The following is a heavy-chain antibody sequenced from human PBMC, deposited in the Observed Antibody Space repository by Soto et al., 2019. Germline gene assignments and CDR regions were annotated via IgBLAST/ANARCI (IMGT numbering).Heavy chain of an antibody. D-gene: IGHD3-16*02. Sequence: GESLKISCKGSGYSFTSYWISWVRQMPGKGLEWMGRIDPSDSYTNYSPSFQGHVTISADKSISTAYLQWSSLKASDTAMYYCGSRRDRNRILSSYYYGLDVWGQGTTVTVSS. J-gene: IGHJ6*02. V-gene: IGHV5-10-1*01. CDR2: IDPSDSYT. CDR3: GSRRDRNRILSSYYYGLDV. CDR1: GYSFTSYW.